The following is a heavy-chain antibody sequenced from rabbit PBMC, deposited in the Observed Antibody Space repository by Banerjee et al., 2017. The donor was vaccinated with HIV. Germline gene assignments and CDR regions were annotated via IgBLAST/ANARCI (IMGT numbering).Heavy chain of an antibody. J-gene: IGHJ4*01. V-gene: IGHV1S45*01. Sequence: QEQLEESGGDLVKPEGSLTLTCTASGFSFSNGYVMCWVRQAPGKGLEWIGITYNGDGSTYYASWAKGRFTISKTSSTTVTLQMTSLTAADTATYFCARSRGFAGYAYALDLWGQGTLVTVS. CDR1: GFSFSNGYV. CDR2: TYNGDGST. CDR3: ARSRGFAGYAYALDL. D-gene: IGHD6-1*01.